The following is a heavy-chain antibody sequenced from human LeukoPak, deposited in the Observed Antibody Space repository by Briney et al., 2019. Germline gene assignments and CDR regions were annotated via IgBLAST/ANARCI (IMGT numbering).Heavy chain of an antibody. Sequence: ASVQVSCKASGYTFTSYDINWVRQATGQGLEWMGWMNPNSGNTGSAQRFQGRVTMTRDTSIGTAYMELSSLRSEDTAVYYCARDPDFNSYGYVSDGMDVWGQGTTVTVSS. D-gene: IGHD5-18*01. V-gene: IGHV1-8*01. CDR3: ARDPDFNSYGYVSDGMDV. J-gene: IGHJ6*02. CDR1: GYTFTSYD. CDR2: MNPNSGNT.